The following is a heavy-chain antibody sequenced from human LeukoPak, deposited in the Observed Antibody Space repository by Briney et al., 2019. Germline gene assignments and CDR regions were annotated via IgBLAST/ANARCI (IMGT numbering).Heavy chain of an antibody. Sequence: LTGGSLRLSCAAPGFTFSSYAMSWVRQAPGKGLEWVSAISGSGGSTYYADSVKGRFTISRDNSKNTLYLQMNSLRAEDTAVYYCAKDRGPLPRGHDIWGQGTMVTVSS. CDR2: ISGSGGST. J-gene: IGHJ3*02. CDR1: GFTFSSYA. V-gene: IGHV3-23*01. CDR3: AKDRGPLPRGHDI. D-gene: IGHD3-10*01.